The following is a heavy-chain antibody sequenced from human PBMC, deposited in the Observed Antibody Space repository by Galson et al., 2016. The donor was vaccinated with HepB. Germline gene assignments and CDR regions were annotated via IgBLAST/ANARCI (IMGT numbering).Heavy chain of an antibody. CDR1: GGTFSNYA. V-gene: IGHV1-69*13. J-gene: IGHJ4*02. CDR2: IIGTFGTT. D-gene: IGHD3-3*01. CDR3: ARGHDFWSGPFDY. Sequence: SVKVSCKASGGTFSNYAIGWVRQAPGQGLEWMGGIIGTFGTTKYAQKFQGRVIITADESTSTAYMELSSLRSEDTAVYYCARGHDFWSGPFDYWGQGTLVTVPS.